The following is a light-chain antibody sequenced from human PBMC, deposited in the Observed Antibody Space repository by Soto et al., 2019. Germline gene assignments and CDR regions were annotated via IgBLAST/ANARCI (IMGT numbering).Light chain of an antibody. CDR1: SSNIGGNS. CDR2: DDD. J-gene: IGLJ1*01. V-gene: IGLV1-51*01. CDR3: GSWDSSLSAYV. Sequence: QSVLTQPPSVSAAPGLKVTISCSGGSSNIGGNSVSWYQQLPGTAPKLLIYDDDKRPSGIPGRFSGSKSGTSATLGITGFQTGDEADYYCGSWDSSLSAYVFATGTKVTVL.